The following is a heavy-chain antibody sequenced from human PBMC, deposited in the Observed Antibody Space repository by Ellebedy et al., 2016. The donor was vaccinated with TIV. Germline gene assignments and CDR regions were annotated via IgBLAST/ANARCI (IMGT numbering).Heavy chain of an antibody. J-gene: IGHJ6*02. D-gene: IGHD3-10*01. CDR1: GFTFSSYG. V-gene: IGHV3-33*01. CDR2: IWADENHK. Sequence: GESLKISXAASGFTFSSYGMHWVRQAPGKGLEWVAVIWADENHKFYLDSVEGRFTISRDNSKNTLYLQMNSLRDEDTAVYYCARLGGSGSVDYYYYGMDVWGQGTTVTVSS. CDR3: ARLGGSGSVDYYYYGMDV.